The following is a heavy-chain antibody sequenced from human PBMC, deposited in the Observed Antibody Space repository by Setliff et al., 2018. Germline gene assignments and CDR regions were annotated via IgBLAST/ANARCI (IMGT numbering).Heavy chain of an antibody. CDR3: ARRYYDSTGYYYYAFDI. CDR1: GYSIGSGYY. D-gene: IGHD3-22*01. CDR2: ISHSGYT. J-gene: IGHJ3*02. V-gene: IGHV4-38-2*01. Sequence: LSLTCGVTGYSIGSGYYWGWIRLSPGKGLEWIGDISHSGYTYYNPSLSSRVVISVDTSKNLVSPKLSSVTAADTAIYYCARRYYDSTGYYYYAFDIWGRGTMVTVSS.